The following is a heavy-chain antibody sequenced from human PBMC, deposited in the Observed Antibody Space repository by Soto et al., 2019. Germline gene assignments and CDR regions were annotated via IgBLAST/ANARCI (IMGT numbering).Heavy chain of an antibody. CDR3: ARWGTTGGLDV. J-gene: IGHJ1*01. Sequence: VQLVESGGGVVQPGTSLRVSCVGSGFTFRSYVIHWVRQAPGKGLEWVALTSYDGSDKYYGDSARGRFTISRDNSRNTVDLKMDSLRLEDTALYYCARWGTTGGLDVWGQGTLVSVSS. CDR1: GFTFRSYV. V-gene: IGHV3-30*19. CDR2: TSYDGSDK. D-gene: IGHD3-16*01.